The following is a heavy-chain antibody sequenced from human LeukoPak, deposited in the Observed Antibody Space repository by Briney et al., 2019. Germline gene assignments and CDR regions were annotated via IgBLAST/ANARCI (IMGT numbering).Heavy chain of an antibody. J-gene: IGHJ4*02. CDR3: ARLRRTVAGRSYYFDY. D-gene: IGHD3-10*01. CDR1: GGSISSYY. CDR2: IYYSGST. Sequence: SETLSLTCTVSGGSISSYYWNWLRQPPGKGLEWLGYIYYSGSTNYNPSLKSRVTISVDTSKNQFSLKLSSVTAADTAVYYCARLRRTVAGRSYYFDYWGQGTLVTVSS. V-gene: IGHV4-59*12.